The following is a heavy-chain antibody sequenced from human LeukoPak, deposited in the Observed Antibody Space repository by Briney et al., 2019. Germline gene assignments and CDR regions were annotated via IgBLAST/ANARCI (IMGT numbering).Heavy chain of an antibody. CDR3: ARDAGHSGYDLLDY. J-gene: IGHJ4*02. D-gene: IGHD5-12*01. CDR2: IKHDGTEK. V-gene: IGHV3-7*01. CDR1: GFTFSSYW. Sequence: GGSLRLSCADSGFTFSSYWMNWVRQAPGEGLEWVATIKHDGTEKYYADFVKGRFTISRDNPKNSLFLQMDSLRAEDTAVYYCARDAGHSGYDLLDYWGQETLVTVSS.